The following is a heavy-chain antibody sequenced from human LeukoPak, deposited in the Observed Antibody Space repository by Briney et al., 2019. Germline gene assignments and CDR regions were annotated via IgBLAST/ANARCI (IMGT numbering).Heavy chain of an antibody. J-gene: IGHJ4*02. CDR1: GFIVSSSY. CDR3: AREVVSSPSYFDS. V-gene: IGHV3-53*01. Sequence: GGSLRLSCAASGFIVSSSYMYWVRQAPGKGLEWVSFFYRGDSTYHAESVGGRFTISRDNSKNTLYLLMNSLIPEDTAVYYCAREVVSSPSYFDSWGQGTLVTVSS. D-gene: IGHD2-15*01. CDR2: FYRGDST.